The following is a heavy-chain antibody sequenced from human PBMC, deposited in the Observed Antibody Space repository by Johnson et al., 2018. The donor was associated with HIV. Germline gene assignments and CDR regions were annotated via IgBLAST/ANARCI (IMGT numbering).Heavy chain of an antibody. V-gene: IGHV3-23*04. CDR3: ARDRSKGGAFDI. CDR1: GFTFSSYA. J-gene: IGHJ3*02. CDR2: ISGSTGRT. Sequence: VQLVESGGGLVQPGGSLRLSCAASGFTFSSYAMSWVRQTPGKGLEWVSLISGSTGRTNYADSVKGRFTISRDNSKNTLYLQMNSLRAGDTAVYYCARDRSKGGAFDIWGQGTMVTVSS. D-gene: IGHD2/OR15-2a*01.